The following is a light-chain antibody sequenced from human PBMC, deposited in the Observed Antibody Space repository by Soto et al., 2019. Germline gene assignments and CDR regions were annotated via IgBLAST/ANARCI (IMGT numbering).Light chain of an antibody. Sequence: QSALTQPASVSGSPGLSITISCTGTSSDVGSYDLVSWYQQHPGKAPKLMIYEGTKRPSGVSNRFSGSKSGNTASLTISGVQAEDEADYYCCSYSGTSTYVFGTGTKLTVL. CDR3: CSYSGTSTYV. CDR1: SSDVGSYDL. J-gene: IGLJ1*01. CDR2: EGT. V-gene: IGLV2-23*01.